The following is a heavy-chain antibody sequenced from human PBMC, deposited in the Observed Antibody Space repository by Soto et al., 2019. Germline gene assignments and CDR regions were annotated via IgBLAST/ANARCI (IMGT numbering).Heavy chain of an antibody. CDR1: GFTFSSYG. Sequence: QVQLVESGGGVVQPGRSLRLSCAASGFTFSSYGMHWVRQAPGKGLEWVAVISYDGSNKYYADSVKGRFTISRDNSKNTLYLQMHSLRADDTAVYYCAKDGVQLERRSYYYGMDVWGQGTTVTVSS. J-gene: IGHJ6*02. CDR2: ISYDGSNK. D-gene: IGHD1-1*01. CDR3: AKDGVQLERRSYYYGMDV. V-gene: IGHV3-30*18.